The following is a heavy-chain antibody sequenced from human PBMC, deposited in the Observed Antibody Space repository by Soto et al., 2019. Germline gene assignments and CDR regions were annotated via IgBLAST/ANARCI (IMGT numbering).Heavy chain of an antibody. CDR1: GGSISGSNW. Sequence: PETLSLTCPVSGGSISGSNWWRWVRPPPGKGLEWIGEIYHSGSTNYNPSLKSRVTISVDKSKNQFSLKLSSVTAADTAVYYCARALRIMITFSWFDPWGQGTLVTVSS. J-gene: IGHJ5*02. CDR2: IYHSGST. D-gene: IGHD3-16*01. CDR3: ARALRIMITFSWFDP. V-gene: IGHV4-4*03.